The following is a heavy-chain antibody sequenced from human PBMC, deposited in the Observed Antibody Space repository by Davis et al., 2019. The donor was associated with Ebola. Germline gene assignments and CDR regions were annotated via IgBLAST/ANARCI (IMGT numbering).Heavy chain of an antibody. J-gene: IGHJ5*02. CDR2: ISVRSIT. V-gene: IGHV3-23*01. CDR3: AKVHPPTTVTTGWFDP. D-gene: IGHD4-17*01. Sequence: GESLKISCAASGFIFSSYAMSWVRQAPGKGLEWVSSISVRSITYHADSVKGWFTISRDNFKNTLYLQMNSLRAEDTAVYYCAKVHPPTTVTTGWFDPWGQGTLVTVSS. CDR1: GFIFSSYA.